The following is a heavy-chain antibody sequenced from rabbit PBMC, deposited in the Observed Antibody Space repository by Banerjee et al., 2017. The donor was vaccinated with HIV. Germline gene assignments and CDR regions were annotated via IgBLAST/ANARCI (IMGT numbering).Heavy chain of an antibody. CDR3: ARDATADSYTTFDL. CDR2: IYAGSSGST. CDR1: GFSFSSSYY. V-gene: IGHV1S45*01. D-gene: IGHD6-1*01. J-gene: IGHJ4*01. Sequence: QEQLEESGGGLVKPEGSLTLTCTASGFSFSSSYYIWWVRQAPGKGLEWIACIYAGSSGSTWYASWVNGRFTISKTSSTTVTLQMTSLTAADTATYFCARDATADSYTTFDLWGPGTLVTVS.